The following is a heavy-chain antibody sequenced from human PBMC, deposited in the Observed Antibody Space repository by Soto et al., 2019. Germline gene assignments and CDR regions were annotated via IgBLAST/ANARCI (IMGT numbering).Heavy chain of an antibody. V-gene: IGHV1-2*02. CDR3: ARDHLFDSFDI. J-gene: IGHJ3*02. CDR2: INPKNGAT. CDR1: GYSFTGYS. Sequence: GASVKVSCKASGYSFTGYSMHWVRQAPGQGLEWMGRINPKNGATNYARKFQGRVTMIRDTSTSTIYMELSNLKSEDTAVYSCARDHLFDSFDIWGQGTMVTVSS.